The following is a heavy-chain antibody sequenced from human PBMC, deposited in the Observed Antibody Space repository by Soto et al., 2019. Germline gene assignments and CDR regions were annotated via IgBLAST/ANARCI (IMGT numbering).Heavy chain of an antibody. Sequence: QVQLQESGPGLVKPSQTLSLNCTVSCGSISSGGYYWSWIRQHPGKGLEWIGYIYYSGTAYYNPPLKSRVTMSIDTSKNQFSRRLSSVTAADTAVYSCARAPDYRWWYFDLWGRGSLVTVSS. V-gene: IGHV4-31*03. D-gene: IGHD4-4*01. CDR1: CGSISSGGYY. CDR2: IYYSGTA. J-gene: IGHJ2*01. CDR3: ARAPDYRWWYFDL.